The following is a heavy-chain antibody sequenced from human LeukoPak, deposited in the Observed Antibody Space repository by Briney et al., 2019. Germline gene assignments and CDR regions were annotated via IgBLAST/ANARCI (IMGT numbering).Heavy chain of an antibody. CDR1: GYTFTGYC. V-gene: IGHV1-2*02. J-gene: IGHJ4*02. D-gene: IGHD2-8*01. CDR3: ARDRTNTGLDLWH. CDR2: IDPNSGGT. Sequence: GASVKVSCQASGYTFTGYCIHWVRQAPGQGLEWMGWIDPNSGGTNYAQRLQGRVTMTRDTSISTAYMELSRLRSDDTAVYYCARDRTNTGLDLWHWGQGTLVTVSS.